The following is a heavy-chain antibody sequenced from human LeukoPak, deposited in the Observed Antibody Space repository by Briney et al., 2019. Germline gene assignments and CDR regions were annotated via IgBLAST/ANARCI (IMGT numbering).Heavy chain of an antibody. Sequence: ASETLSLTCTVSGGSISSSSYYWGWIRQPPGKGLEWIGSIYYSGSTYYNPSLKSRVTISVDTSKNQFSLKLSSVTAADTAVYYCARDLGGSYPYYFDYWGQGTLVTVSS. CDR2: IYYSGST. D-gene: IGHD1-26*01. J-gene: IGHJ4*02. CDR3: ARDLGGSYPYYFDY. CDR1: GGSISSSSYY. V-gene: IGHV4-39*07.